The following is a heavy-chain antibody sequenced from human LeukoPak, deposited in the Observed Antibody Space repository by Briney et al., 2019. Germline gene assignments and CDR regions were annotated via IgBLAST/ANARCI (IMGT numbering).Heavy chain of an antibody. CDR1: GYTFTSYG. CDR2: IRVYNGNT. CDR3: ARLEFAGTHYFDY. J-gene: IGHJ4*02. D-gene: IGHD1-1*01. V-gene: IGHV1-18*01. Sequence: ASVKVSCKASGYTFTSYGISWVREAPGQGLEWMGWIRVYNGNTNYSQKLQGRVTMTTDTSTSTAYMDLRSLGSDDTAVYYCARLEFAGTHYFDYWGQGTLVTVSS.